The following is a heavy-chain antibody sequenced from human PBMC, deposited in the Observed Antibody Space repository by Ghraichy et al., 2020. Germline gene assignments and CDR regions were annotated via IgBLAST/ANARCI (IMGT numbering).Heavy chain of an antibody. CDR3: ARASYDFWSGYPRSYYYYYGMDV. D-gene: IGHD3-3*01. J-gene: IGHJ6*02. Sequence: GGSLRLSCAASGFTFSDYYMSWIRQAPGKGLEWVSYISSSGSTIYYADSVKGRFTISRDNAKNSLYLQMNSLRAEDMAVYYCARASYDFWSGYPRSYYYYYGMDVWGQGTTVTVSS. V-gene: IGHV3-11*01. CDR2: ISSSGSTI. CDR1: GFTFSDYY.